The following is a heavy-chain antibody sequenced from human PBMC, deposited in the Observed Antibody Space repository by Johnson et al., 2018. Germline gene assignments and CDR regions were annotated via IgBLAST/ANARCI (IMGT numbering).Heavy chain of an antibody. CDR1: GFPFSSYY. V-gene: IGHV3-7*01. Sequence: VQLVESGGGLVQPGGSLRLSCVDSGFPFSSYYMSWVRQAPGKGLEWVANINQDGSEKYYVDSVKGRYTISSDNGKSPLYLQMNTLEGDDTAVYFFVRESLATFDCWGQGTMGTVS. CDR2: INQDGSEK. D-gene: IGHD2-21*01. J-gene: IGHJ3*01. CDR3: VRESLATFDC.